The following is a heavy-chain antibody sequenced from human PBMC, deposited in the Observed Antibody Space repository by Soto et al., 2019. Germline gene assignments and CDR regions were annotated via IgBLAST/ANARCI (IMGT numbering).Heavy chain of an antibody. CDR2: IYHSGST. D-gene: IGHD3-22*01. V-gene: IGHV4-4*02. CDR3: ARDVGFYYDDSPAGHFDF. Sequence: QVQLQESGPGLVKPSGTLSLTCAVSGGSISSTNWWSWVRQPPGKGLEWIGEIYHSGSTSYNPSLKSRVTMSVDKSKNQFSLKLRSVTAADTAVYYCARDVGFYYDDSPAGHFDFWGQGTLVTVSS. J-gene: IGHJ4*02. CDR1: GGSISSTNW.